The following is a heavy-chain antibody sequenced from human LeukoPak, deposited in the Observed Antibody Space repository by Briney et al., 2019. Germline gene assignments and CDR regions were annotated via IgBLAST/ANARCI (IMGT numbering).Heavy chain of an antibody. V-gene: IGHV3-23*01. CDR1: GFTFSSYA. CDR3: AREGPTDFSTYYGMDV. CDR2: ISGSGGST. D-gene: IGHD2/OR15-2a*01. Sequence: GGSLRHSCAASGFTFSSYAMSWVRQAPGKGLEWVSAISGSGGSTYYADSVKGRFTISRHNSKNTLYLQMNSLRAEDTAVYYCAREGPTDFSTYYGMDVWGQGTTVTVSS. J-gene: IGHJ6*02.